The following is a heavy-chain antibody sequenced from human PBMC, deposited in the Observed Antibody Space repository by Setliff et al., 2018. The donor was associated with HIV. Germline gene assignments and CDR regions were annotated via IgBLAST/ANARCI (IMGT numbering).Heavy chain of an antibody. CDR2: INPSGGST. CDR3: ARGDYGDYRVPYFFDH. CDR1: GYTFTSYY. V-gene: IGHV1-46*01. Sequence: ASVKVSCKASGYTFTSYYIHWVRQAPGQGLEWMGRINPSGGSTSYAQKFQGRVTMTRNTSISTAYMELSSLRSEDTAVYYCARGDYGDYRVPYFFDHWGQGTLVTVSS. J-gene: IGHJ4*02. D-gene: IGHD4-17*01.